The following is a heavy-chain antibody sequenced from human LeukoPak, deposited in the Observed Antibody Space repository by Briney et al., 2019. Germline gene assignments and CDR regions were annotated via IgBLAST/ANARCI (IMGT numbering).Heavy chain of an antibody. CDR1: GFTFSSYG. CDR3: AREGRERPHYYDY. J-gene: IGHJ4*02. D-gene: IGHD1-26*01. CDR2: INPYSGYT. V-gene: IGHV1-2*02. Sequence: GGSLRLSCAASGFTFSSYGMHWVRQAPGQGLEWMGWINPYSGYTKYAQKFQDRVTMTRDTSINTAYLELSSPRFDDTAVYYCAREGRERPHYYDYWGQGSLVAVSS.